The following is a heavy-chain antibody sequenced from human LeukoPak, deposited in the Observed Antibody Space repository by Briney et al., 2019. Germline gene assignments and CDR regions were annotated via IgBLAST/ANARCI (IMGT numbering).Heavy chain of an antibody. J-gene: IGHJ4*02. CDR3: ARGGGNFDRSGYYEYYFDY. D-gene: IGHD3-22*01. V-gene: IGHV3-23*01. CDR2: ISGSGGRT. CDR1: GFSFSVYA. Sequence: PGGSLRLSCVATGFSFSVYAMSWVRQAPGKGPEWVSGISGSGGRTYSADSVKGRFTISRDNSRKTLYLQMNSLRAEDTAVYYCARGGGNFDRSGYYEYYFDYWGQGTLVTVSS.